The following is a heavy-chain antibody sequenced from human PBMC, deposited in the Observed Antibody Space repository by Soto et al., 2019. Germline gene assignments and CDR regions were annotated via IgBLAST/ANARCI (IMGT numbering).Heavy chain of an antibody. CDR3: ARAAYCGGDCYRDYYYGMDV. CDR1: GGSISSYY. D-gene: IGHD2-21*02. CDR2: IYYSGST. J-gene: IGHJ6*02. V-gene: IGHV4-59*01. Sequence: SETLSLTCTVSGGSISSYYWSWIRQPPGKGLEWIGYIYYSGSTNYNPSLKSRVTISVDTSKSQFSLKLSSVTAADTAVYYCARAAYCGGDCYRDYYYGMDVWGQGTTVTVFS.